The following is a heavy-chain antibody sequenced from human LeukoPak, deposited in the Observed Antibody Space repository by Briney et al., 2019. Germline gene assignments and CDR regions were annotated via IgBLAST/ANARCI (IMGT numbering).Heavy chain of an antibody. CDR1: GFSFSGYW. Sequence: PGGPLRLSCAASGFSFSGYWITWVRQAPGKGLEGVANIKQDGSDKNYVDSVKGRFTISRDHAKNSLYLQMNSLRAEDTAVYYCARSSAIAYYYMDVWGKGTTVTVSS. D-gene: IGHD2-2*01. V-gene: IGHV3-7*01. CDR3: ARSSAIAYYYMDV. CDR2: IKQDGSDK. J-gene: IGHJ6*03.